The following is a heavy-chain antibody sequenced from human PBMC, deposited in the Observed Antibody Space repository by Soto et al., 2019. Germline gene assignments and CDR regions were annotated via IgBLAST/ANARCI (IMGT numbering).Heavy chain of an antibody. CDR3: ARDYDRSGYPRYYFDY. Sequence: ASVKVSCKASGGTFSNYAISWVRQAPGQGLEWMGIINPSGGSTSYAQKFQGRVTMTRDTSTSTVYMELSSLRSEDTAVYYCARDYDRSGYPRYYFDYWGQGTLVTVSS. J-gene: IGHJ4*02. CDR2: INPSGGST. D-gene: IGHD3-22*01. CDR1: GGTFSNYA. V-gene: IGHV1-46*01.